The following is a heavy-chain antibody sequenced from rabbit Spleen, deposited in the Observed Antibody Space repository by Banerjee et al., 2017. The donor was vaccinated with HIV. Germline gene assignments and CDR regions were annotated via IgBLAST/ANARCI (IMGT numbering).Heavy chain of an antibody. D-gene: IGHD1-1*01. CDR1: GFDFTSDYM. V-gene: IGHV1S45*01. CDR2: IYTGNGKN. CDR3: ARDLTSVIGWNFKL. J-gene: IGHJ4*01. Sequence: QEQLKETGGGLVQPGGSLTLSCKASGFDFTSDYMSWVRQAPGKGLEWIGFIYTGNGKNYYASWAKGRFTISKTSSTTVTLQVTSLTAADTATYFCARDLTSVIGWNFKLWGPGTLVTVS.